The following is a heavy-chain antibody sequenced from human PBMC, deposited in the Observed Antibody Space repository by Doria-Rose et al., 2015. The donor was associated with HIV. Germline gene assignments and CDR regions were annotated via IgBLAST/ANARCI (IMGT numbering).Heavy chain of an antibody. CDR3: ARIKSSRWYHKYYFDF. CDR2: IVSDDER. Sequence: SGPVLVKPTETLTLTCTVSGVSLSSPGMGVSWIRQPPGKALEWLANIVSDDERSYKTSLKSRLTISSGTSKSQVVLTMADVDPVDTATYYCARIKSSRWYHKYYFDFWGQGTLVIVSA. V-gene: IGHV2-26*01. CDR1: GVSLSSPGMG. J-gene: IGHJ4*02. D-gene: IGHD6-13*01.